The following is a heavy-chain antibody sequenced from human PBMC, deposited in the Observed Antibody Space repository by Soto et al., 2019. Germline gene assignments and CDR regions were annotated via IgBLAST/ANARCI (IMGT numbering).Heavy chain of an antibody. D-gene: IGHD4-17*01. Sequence: QVQLVQSGAEVKKPGSSVKVSCKASGGTFSSYAISWVRQAPVQGLEWMGGIIPIFGTANYAQKFQGRVTITADESTSTAYMELSSLRSEDTAVYYCARHLTTVTIRNYYYYAMDVWGQGTTVTVSS. CDR1: GGTFSSYA. V-gene: IGHV1-69*01. CDR3: ARHLTTVTIRNYYYYAMDV. CDR2: IIPIFGTA. J-gene: IGHJ6*02.